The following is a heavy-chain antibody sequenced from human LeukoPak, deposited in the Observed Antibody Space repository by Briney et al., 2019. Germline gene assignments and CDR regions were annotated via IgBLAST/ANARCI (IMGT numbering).Heavy chain of an antibody. Sequence: GGSLRLSCAASGFTFSSYSMNWVRQAPGKGLEWVANIKPDGSKIYYVDSVKGRFTISRDNAKNSVYLQMNSLRVEDTAVYHCARDPPPCTTTTCYTGFDYWGQGTLVTVSS. CDR3: ARDPPPCTTTTCYTGFDY. J-gene: IGHJ4*02. CDR2: IKPDGSKI. D-gene: IGHD2-2*02. CDR1: GFTFSSYS. V-gene: IGHV3-7*01.